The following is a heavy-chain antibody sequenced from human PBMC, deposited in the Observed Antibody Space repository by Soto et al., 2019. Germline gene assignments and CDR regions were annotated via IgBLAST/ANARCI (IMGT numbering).Heavy chain of an antibody. J-gene: IGHJ4*02. Sequence: SVKVSCKASGGTFSSYTISWVRQAPGQGLEWMGRIIPILGIANYAQKFQGRVTITADKSTSTAYMELSSLRSEDTAVYYCARKSLLNLIVDDWGQGTLVTVSS. V-gene: IGHV1-69*02. CDR1: GGTFSSYT. CDR3: ARKSLLNLIVDD. D-gene: IGHD2-15*01. CDR2: IIPILGIA.